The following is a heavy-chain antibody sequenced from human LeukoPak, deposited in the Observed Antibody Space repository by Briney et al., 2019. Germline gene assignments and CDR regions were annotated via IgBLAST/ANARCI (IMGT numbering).Heavy chain of an antibody. D-gene: IGHD3-16*02. CDR3: ARDYGAGTHYYDYVWGSYHGFDY. J-gene: IGHJ4*02. V-gene: IGHV3-30-3*01. Sequence: PGRSLRLSCAASGFTLSSYAMHWVRQAPGKGLEWVAVISYDGSNKYYADSVKGRFTISRDNSKNTLYLQMNSLRAEDTAVYYCARDYGAGTHYYDYVWGSYHGFDYWGQGTLVTVSS. CDR2: ISYDGSNK. CDR1: GFTLSSYA.